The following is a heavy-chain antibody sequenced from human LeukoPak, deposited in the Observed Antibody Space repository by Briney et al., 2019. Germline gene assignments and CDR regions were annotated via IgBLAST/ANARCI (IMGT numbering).Heavy chain of an antibody. Sequence: EASVKVSCKASGGTFSSYAISWVRQAPGQGLEWMGRIIPILGIANYAQKFQGRVTITADKSTSTAYMELSRLRSDDTAVYYCARWRRAYCSSTSCYKRGGFDYWGRGTLVTVSS. V-gene: IGHV1-69*04. CDR1: GGTFSSYA. J-gene: IGHJ4*02. CDR3: ARWRRAYCSSTSCYKRGGFDY. CDR2: IIPILGIA. D-gene: IGHD2-2*02.